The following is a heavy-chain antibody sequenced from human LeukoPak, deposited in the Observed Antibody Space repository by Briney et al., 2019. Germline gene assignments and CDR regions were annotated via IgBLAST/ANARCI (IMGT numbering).Heavy chain of an antibody. V-gene: IGHV3-48*01. CDR1: GFTFSSYS. CDR2: ISSSSTTI. D-gene: IGHD5-18*01. CDR3: ARGVYSYGQKYDTFDV. J-gene: IGHJ3*01. Sequence: PGGSLRLSCAASGFTFSSYSMNWVRQAPGKGLEWVSYISSSSTTIFYADSVKGRFTISRDNAKNSLYLQMNSLRAEDTAVYYCARGVYSYGQKYDTFDVRGRGTMVTVSS.